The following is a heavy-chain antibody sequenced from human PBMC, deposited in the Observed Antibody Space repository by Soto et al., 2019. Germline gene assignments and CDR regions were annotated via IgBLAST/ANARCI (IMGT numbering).Heavy chain of an antibody. J-gene: IGHJ4*02. D-gene: IGHD3-22*01. CDR2: INPGNGNA. CDR3: ARGGYFDSSNYLAY. CDR1: GYTFTSYG. V-gene: IGHV1-3*01. Sequence: ASVKVSCKASGYTFTSYGMNWVRQAPGRGLEWMGWINPGNGNAKYSQKFQGRVTIERDTSASTAYMELSSLRSEDTAVYYCARGGYFDSSNYLAYWGLGTLVTVSS.